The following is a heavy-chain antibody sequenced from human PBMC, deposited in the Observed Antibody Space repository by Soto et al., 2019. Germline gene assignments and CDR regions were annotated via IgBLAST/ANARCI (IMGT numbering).Heavy chain of an antibody. CDR1: GFTFSSYW. CDR2: IKTDGSST. J-gene: IGHJ4*02. Sequence: GGSLRLSCAASGFTFSSYWMHWVRQAPGKGLVWVSRIKTDGSSTTYADSVKGRFTISRDNAKNTLYLQMNSLRAEDTAVYYCVRDLGIGGFADYWGQGTLVTVS. V-gene: IGHV3-74*03. CDR3: VRDLGIGGFADY. D-gene: IGHD2-15*01.